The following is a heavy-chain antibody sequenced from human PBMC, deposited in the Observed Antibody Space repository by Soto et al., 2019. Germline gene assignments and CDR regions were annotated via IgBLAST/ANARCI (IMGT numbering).Heavy chain of an antibody. Sequence: GASVKVSCKASGYTFTSYGISWVRQAPGQGLEWMGWISAYNGNTNYAQKLQGRVNLTTDTSTSTAYMELRSLRSDDTAVYYCARDPVTMVRGVISGYYYYGMDVWGQGTTVTVSS. J-gene: IGHJ6*02. CDR2: ISAYNGNT. CDR3: ARDPVTMVRGVISGYYYYGMDV. CDR1: GYTFTSYG. V-gene: IGHV1-18*01. D-gene: IGHD3-10*01.